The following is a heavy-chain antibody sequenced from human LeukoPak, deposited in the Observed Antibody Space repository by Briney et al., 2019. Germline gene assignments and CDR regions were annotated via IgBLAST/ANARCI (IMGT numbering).Heavy chain of an antibody. CDR1: GYSISSGYY. J-gene: IGHJ3*02. CDR2: IYHSGST. CDR3: ITSLAAAGSGSLDAFDI. Sequence: SETLSLTCAVSGYSISSGYYWGWIRQPPGKGLEWIGSIYHSGSTYYNPSLKGRVTISVDTSKTQFSLKLSSVTAADTAVYYCITSLAAAGSGSLDAFDIWGQGTMVTVSS. D-gene: IGHD6-13*01. V-gene: IGHV4-38-2*01.